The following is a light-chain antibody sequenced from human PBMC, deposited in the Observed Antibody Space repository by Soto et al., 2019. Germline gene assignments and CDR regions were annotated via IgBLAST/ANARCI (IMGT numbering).Light chain of an antibody. V-gene: IGKV3D-15*01. CDR1: QSVSRY. CDR3: QHYNSYSEA. CDR2: DAS. Sequence: EILMTQSPATLSVSLWGRATLSCRASQSVSRYLAWYQQKPGQTPRLLIYDASNRAAGIPARFSGSGSGTDFTLTISSLQPDDFATYYCQHYNSYSEAFGQGTKVDIK. J-gene: IGKJ1*01.